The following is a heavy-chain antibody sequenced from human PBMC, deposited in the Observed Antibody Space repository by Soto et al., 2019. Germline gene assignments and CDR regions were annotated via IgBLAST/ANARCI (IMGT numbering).Heavy chain of an antibody. CDR1: GNSFTSHW. CDR3: ARRSNSNYRYGMDV. V-gene: IGHV5-51*01. CDR2: IYPGDSDV. Sequence: GESLKISCKGSGNSFTSHWIGWVRKMPGKGLEWMGIIYPGDSDVRYSPSFQGQVTISADKSISTAYLQWSSLEASDTAMYYCARRSNSNYRYGMDVWGQGNTVTVSS. D-gene: IGHD4-4*01. J-gene: IGHJ6*02.